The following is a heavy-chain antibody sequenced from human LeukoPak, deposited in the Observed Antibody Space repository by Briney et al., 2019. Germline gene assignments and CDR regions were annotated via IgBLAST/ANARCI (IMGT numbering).Heavy chain of an antibody. V-gene: IGHV4-31*03. J-gene: IGHJ5*02. Sequence: TLSLTCTVSGASLTNDDYYWSWIRQHPGKGLEWIGYIYFSGSTYYNPTLKSRASVSVDTSKSQFSLRLTSVTAADTAVYYCARRAPFSNWFDPWGQGTLVIVSS. CDR3: ARRAPFSNWFDP. CDR2: IYFSGST. D-gene: IGHD2-2*01. CDR1: GASLTNDDYY.